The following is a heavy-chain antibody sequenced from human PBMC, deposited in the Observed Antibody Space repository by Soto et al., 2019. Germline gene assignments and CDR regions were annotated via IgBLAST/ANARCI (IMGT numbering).Heavy chain of an antibody. D-gene: IGHD4-4*01. CDR1: GFTFTSYG. V-gene: IGHV3-30*03. CDR2: ILHDGSAE. J-gene: IGHJ6*02. Sequence: GGSLRLSCAASGFTFTSYGMHWVRQAPGKGLEWMALILHDGSAEYYADSVKGRFTISRDNSKNTLYLQMNSLRAEDTAVYYCARSRDGYSFYFYYGMDGWGQGTTVAVSS. CDR3: ARSRDGYSFYFYYGMDG.